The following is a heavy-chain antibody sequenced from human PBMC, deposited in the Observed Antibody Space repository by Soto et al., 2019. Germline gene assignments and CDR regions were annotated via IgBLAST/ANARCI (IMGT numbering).Heavy chain of an antibody. V-gene: IGHV5-51*01. CDR1: GYSFTSYW. Sequence: GESLKISCXGSGYSFTSYWIGWVRQMPGKGLEWMGIIYPGDSDTRYSPSFQGQVTISADRSISTAYLQWSSLKASDTAMYYCARLGCSSTSCYTGGFDPWGQGTLVTVSS. J-gene: IGHJ5*02. CDR2: IYPGDSDT. CDR3: ARLGCSSTSCYTGGFDP. D-gene: IGHD2-2*02.